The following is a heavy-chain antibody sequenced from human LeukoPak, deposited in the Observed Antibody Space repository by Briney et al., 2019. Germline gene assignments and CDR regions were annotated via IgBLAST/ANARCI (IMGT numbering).Heavy chain of an antibody. CDR2: IYDSGSI. V-gene: IGHV4-4*07. CDR1: VGSISSHY. D-gene: IGHD7-27*01. Sequence: SETLSLTCTVSVGSISSHYWIWIRQPAGKGLERIGRIYDSGSINYNPSLKSRVTMSVETSRHQFSLKWSYVTAGDTDVYYCANDPGEWGQGILVTVSS. CDR3: ANDPGE. J-gene: IGHJ4*02.